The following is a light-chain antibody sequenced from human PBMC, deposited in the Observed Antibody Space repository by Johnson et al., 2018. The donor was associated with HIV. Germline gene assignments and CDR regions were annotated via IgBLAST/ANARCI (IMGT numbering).Light chain of an antibody. CDR3: GTWDRHLRAGF. CDR2: DND. V-gene: IGLV1-51*01. Sequence: QSVLTPPPSVSAAPGQKVTISCSGSSSNIGNNYVSWYQQLPGTAPKLLIYDNDSRPSGIPDRFSGSQSGTSATLRLAGLQTGDEADYYCGTWDRHLRAGFLGTGTKVTVL. J-gene: IGLJ1*01. CDR1: SSNIGNNY.